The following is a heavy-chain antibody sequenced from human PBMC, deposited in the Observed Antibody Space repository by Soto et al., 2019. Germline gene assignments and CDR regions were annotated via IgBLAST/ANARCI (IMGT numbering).Heavy chain of an antibody. J-gene: IGHJ4*02. D-gene: IGHD5-18*01. CDR3: ARDSGYSYGPIDY. CDR1: GGSISSYA. V-gene: IGHV4-59*01. CDR2: IYYSGST. Sequence: SETLSLTCTVSGGSISSYAWSWIRQPPGKGLEWIGYIYYSGSTNYNPSLKSRVTISVDTSKNQFSLKLSSVTAADTAVYYCARDSGYSYGPIDYWGQGTLVTVS.